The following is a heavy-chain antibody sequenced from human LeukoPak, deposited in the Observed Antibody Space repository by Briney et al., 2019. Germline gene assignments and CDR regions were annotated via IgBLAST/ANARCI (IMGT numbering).Heavy chain of an antibody. CDR3: ARESRPGRPYGAFDP. Sequence: SETLSLTCTVSGGSISSYYWSWIRQPAGKGLEWIGRIYTSGSTSYNPSLKSRVTMSVDTSKDQFSLKLSSVTAADTAVYYCARESRPGRPYGAFDPWGQGTLVTVSS. CDR2: IYTSGST. CDR1: GGSISSYY. V-gene: IGHV4-4*07. D-gene: IGHD3-10*01. J-gene: IGHJ5*02.